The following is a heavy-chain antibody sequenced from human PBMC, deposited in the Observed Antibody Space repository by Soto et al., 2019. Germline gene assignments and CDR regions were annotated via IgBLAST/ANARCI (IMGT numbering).Heavy chain of an antibody. V-gene: IGHV4-31*03. CDR2: IYYSGST. D-gene: IGHD2-2*01. CDR1: GGSISSGGYY. CDR3: ARDALYCSSTSCYSYAFDI. Sequence: PSETLSLTCTVSGGSISSGGYYWSWIRQHPGKGLEWIGYIYYSGSTYYNPSLKSRVTISVDTSKNQFSLKLSSVTAADTAVYYCARDALYCSSTSCYSYAFDIWGQGTMVTVSS. J-gene: IGHJ3*02.